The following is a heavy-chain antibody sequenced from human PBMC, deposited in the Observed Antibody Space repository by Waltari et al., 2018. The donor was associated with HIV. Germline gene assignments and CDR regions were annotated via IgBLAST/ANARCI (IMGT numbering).Heavy chain of an antibody. CDR2: VVPVFATP. Sequence: QVQLVQSGAEVKKRGSSVKVSCKASGGTFSNFTLNGVRQAPGQGLAWVGGVVPVFATPTYARKFPGRVTISATAATGTAYMELRSLTTDDTAVYYCARSLLTPYYFDSWGQGTLVTVSS. V-gene: IGHV1-69*12. CDR3: ARSLLTPYYFDS. D-gene: IGHD2-21*02. CDR1: GGTFSNFT. J-gene: IGHJ4*02.